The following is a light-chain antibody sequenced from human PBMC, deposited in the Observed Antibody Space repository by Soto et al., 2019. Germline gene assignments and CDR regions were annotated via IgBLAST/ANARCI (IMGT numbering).Light chain of an antibody. CDR2: RND. V-gene: IGLV1-47*01. J-gene: IGLJ1*01. CDR1: SSNIGSNY. CDR3: AAWDDSLSAH. Sequence: QSLLTQPPSASGTPGQRVTISCSGSSSNIGSNYVYWYQQLPGTAPKLLISRNDQRPSGIPDRFSGSKSGTSASLAISGLRSEDEADYYCAAWDDSLSAHFGTGTKVTVL.